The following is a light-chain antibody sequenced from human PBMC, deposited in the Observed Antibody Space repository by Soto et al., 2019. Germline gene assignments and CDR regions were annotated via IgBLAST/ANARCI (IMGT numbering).Light chain of an antibody. J-gene: IGLJ1*01. Sequence: QSVLTQPPSVSGAPGQRGTISCTGSSSNIGAGYDVHWYQQFSGTAPRLLIYGNDNRPSGVPDRFSGSKSGTSASLTITGLRAEDEADYYCQSYASSPSATFVFGTGTKLTVL. CDR1: SSNIGAGYD. CDR2: GND. V-gene: IGLV1-40*01. CDR3: QSYASSPSATFV.